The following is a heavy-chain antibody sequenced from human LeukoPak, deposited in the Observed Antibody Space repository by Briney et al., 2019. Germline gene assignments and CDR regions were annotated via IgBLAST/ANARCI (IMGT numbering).Heavy chain of an antibody. Sequence: PSETLSPTCTVSGGSISTSDYYWGWIRQPPGKGLEWIGSVFYSGSTYYNPSLKSRVTISVDTSKNQFSLKLSSVTAADTAVYYCARVPNWNYPSFDYWGQGILVTVSS. CDR1: GGSISTSDYY. J-gene: IGHJ4*02. D-gene: IGHD1-7*01. CDR3: ARVPNWNYPSFDY. CDR2: VFYSGST. V-gene: IGHV4-39*01.